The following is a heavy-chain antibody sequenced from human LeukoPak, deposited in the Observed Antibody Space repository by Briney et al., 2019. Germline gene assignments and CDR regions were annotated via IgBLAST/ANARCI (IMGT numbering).Heavy chain of an antibody. CDR3: ARTGSYDTNGLDS. J-gene: IGHJ4*02. CDR2: IYYSGRT. CDR1: GGSISSYY. V-gene: IGHV4-59*08. Sequence: SETLSLTCTVSGGSISSYYWTWIRQPPGKGLEWIGFIYYSGRTNYNPSLKSRVTILVDTSKNQFSLRLSSVTAADTAVSYCARTGSYDTNGLDSWGQGTLVIVSS. D-gene: IGHD2-8*01.